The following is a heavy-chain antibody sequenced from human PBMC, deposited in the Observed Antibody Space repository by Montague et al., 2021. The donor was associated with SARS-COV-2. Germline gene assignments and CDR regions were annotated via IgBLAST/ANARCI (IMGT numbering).Heavy chain of an antibody. D-gene: IGHD2-15*01. CDR2: IGSSSSYM. CDR1: GFTFSSFS. Sequence: SLRLSCAASGFTFSSFSMNWVCQAPGKGLEWVAIIGSSSSYMYYADSVKGRFTISRDNAKNSLYLQMNSLRGDDTAIYYCAREAAPQYCAGGSCYQPEDFWGQGTQVAVSS. V-gene: IGHV3-21*01. CDR3: AREAAPQYCAGGSCYQPEDF. J-gene: IGHJ4*02.